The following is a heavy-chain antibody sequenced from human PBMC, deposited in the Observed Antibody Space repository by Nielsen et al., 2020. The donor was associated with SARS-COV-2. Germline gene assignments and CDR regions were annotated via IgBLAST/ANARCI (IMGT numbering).Heavy chain of an antibody. J-gene: IGHJ4*02. Sequence: WIRQPPGKGLEWVSGISWNSGSIGYADSVKGRFTISRDNAKNSLYLQMNSLRAEDTALYYCAKDIDYSSSSFFDYWGQGTLVTVS. CDR3: AKDIDYSSSSFFDY. CDR2: ISWNSGSI. V-gene: IGHV3-9*01. D-gene: IGHD6-6*01.